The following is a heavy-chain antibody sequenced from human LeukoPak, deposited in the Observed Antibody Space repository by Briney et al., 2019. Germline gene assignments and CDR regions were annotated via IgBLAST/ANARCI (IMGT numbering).Heavy chain of an antibody. D-gene: IGHD3-10*01. CDR1: GGSFSGYY. CDR2: INHSGST. CDR3: ARFQGRGPSYYYYGMDV. J-gene: IGHJ6*04. V-gene: IGHV4-34*01. Sequence: SETLSLTCAVYGGSFSGYYWSWIRQPPGKGLEWIGEINHSGSTNYNPSLKSRVTISVDTSKNQFSLKLSSVTAADTAVYHCARFQGRGPSYYYYGMDVWGKGTTVTVSS.